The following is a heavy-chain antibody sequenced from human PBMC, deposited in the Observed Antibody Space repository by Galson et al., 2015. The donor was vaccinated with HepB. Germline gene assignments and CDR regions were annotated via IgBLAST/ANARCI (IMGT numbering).Heavy chain of an antibody. V-gene: IGHV1-24*01. CDR1: GYTLTELS. D-gene: IGHD6-13*01. Sequence: SVKVSCKVSGYTLTELSMHWVRQAPGKGLEWMGGFDPEDGETIYAQKFQGRVTMTEDTSTDTAYMELSSLRSEDTAVYYCATIWYSSRFYYYGMDVWGQGTTVTVSS. CDR2: FDPEDGET. CDR3: ATIWYSSRFYYYGMDV. J-gene: IGHJ6*02.